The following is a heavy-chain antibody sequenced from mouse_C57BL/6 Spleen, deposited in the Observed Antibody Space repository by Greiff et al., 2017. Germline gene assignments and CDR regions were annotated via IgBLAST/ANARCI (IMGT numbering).Heavy chain of an antibody. J-gene: IGHJ2*01. V-gene: IGHV1-69*01. CDR1: GYTFTSYW. D-gene: IGHD2-5*01. Sequence: QVQLQQPGAELVMPGASVKLSCKASGYTFTSYWMHWVKQRPGQGLEWIGEIGPSDSYTNYNQKFKGKSTLTVDKSSSTAYMQHSSLTSEDSAVYYCAISYSNPFDYWGQGTTLTVSS. CDR3: AISYSNPFDY. CDR2: IGPSDSYT.